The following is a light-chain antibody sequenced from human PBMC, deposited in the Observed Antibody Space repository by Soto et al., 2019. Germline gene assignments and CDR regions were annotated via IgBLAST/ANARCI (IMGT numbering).Light chain of an antibody. Sequence: QSALTQPASVSGSPGQSITISCTETRRDVGGYNYVSWYQEHPGKAPKLMIYDVSNRPSGVSNRFSGSKSGNTASLTISGLQAEDEADYYCSSYTTDSTYVFGTGTKVTVL. CDR1: RRDVGGYNY. J-gene: IGLJ1*01. CDR2: DVS. CDR3: SSYTTDSTYV. V-gene: IGLV2-14*01.